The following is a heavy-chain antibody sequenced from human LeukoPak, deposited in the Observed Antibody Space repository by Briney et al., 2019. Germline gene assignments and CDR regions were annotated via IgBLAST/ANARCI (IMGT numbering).Heavy chain of an antibody. V-gene: IGHV1-69*05. CDR2: IIPIFGTA. J-gene: IGHJ6*03. D-gene: IGHD6-13*01. CDR1: GGTFSSYA. CDR3: ARGSSSWSRGIYYYYYMDV. Sequence: SVKVSCTASGGTFSSYAISWVRQAPGQGLEWMGGIIPIFGTANYAQKFQGRVTITTDESTSTAYMELSSLRSEDTAVYCCARGSSSWSRGIYYYYYMDVWGKGTTVTVSS.